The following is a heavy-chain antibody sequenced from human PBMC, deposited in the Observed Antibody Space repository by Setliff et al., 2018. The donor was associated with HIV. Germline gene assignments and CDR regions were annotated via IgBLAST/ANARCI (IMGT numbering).Heavy chain of an antibody. J-gene: IGHJ6*03. D-gene: IGHD5-18*01. Sequence: GGSLRLSCAASGFTFDDYGLSWVRQAPGKGLEWVSGINWNGGSRGYADSVKGRFTIFRDNAKNSLYLQMNSLRAEDTALYYCARSQYGNGPGDYHFYYMDVWGKGTTVTVSS. CDR3: ARSQYGNGPGDYHFYYMDV. CDR2: INWNGGSR. V-gene: IGHV3-20*04. CDR1: GFTFDDYG.